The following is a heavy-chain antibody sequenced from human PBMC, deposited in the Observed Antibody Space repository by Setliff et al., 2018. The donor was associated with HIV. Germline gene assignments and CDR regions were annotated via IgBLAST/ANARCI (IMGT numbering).Heavy chain of an antibody. CDR2: IIPIFATP. Sequence: PGQGLEWMGVIIPIFATPNYAQTFQGRLTITADQSTTTAYMKLSGLTSKDTAVYFCAHMATQWDGFDIWGQGTMVTVSS. V-gene: IGHV1-69*01. D-gene: IGHD2-8*01. CDR3: AHMATQWDGFDI. J-gene: IGHJ3*02.